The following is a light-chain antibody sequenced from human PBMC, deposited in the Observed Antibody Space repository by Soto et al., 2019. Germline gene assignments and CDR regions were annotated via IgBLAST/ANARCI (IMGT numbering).Light chain of an antibody. V-gene: IGKV3-20*01. J-gene: IGKJ4*01. Sequence: PGQRATLSCRDSQSVSRRYSAGDQQKPGQATIRLIYDVSERASDIPDRFSGSGSGTDFTLTINRLVPEDVAVYYCQYQGSFGGGTKVEIE. CDR1: QSVSRRY. CDR3: QYQGS. CDR2: DVS.